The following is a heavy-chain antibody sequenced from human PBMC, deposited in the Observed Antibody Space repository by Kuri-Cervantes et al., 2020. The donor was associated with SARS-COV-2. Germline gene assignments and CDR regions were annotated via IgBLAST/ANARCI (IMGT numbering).Heavy chain of an antibody. CDR1: GFTFSSYV. D-gene: IGHD1-26*01. V-gene: IGHV3-30*02. CDR3: AKVVSYRYYYYMDV. Sequence: GESLKISCAASGFTFSSYVMHWVRQAPGKELEWVAFIRYDGSNKYYADSVKGRFTIPRDNSKNTLYLQMNSLRAEDTAVYYCAKVVSYRYYYYMDVWGKGTTVTVSS. J-gene: IGHJ6*03. CDR2: IRYDGSNK.